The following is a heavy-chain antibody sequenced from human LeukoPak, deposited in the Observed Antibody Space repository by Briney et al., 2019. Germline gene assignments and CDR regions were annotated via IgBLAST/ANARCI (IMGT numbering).Heavy chain of an antibody. CDR1: GFTFSSYS. J-gene: IGHJ6*03. Sequence: GGSLRLSCAASGFTFSSYSMNWVRQAPGKGLEWVSSISSSSSYIYYADSVKGRFTISRDNAKNSLYLQMNSLRAEDTAVYYCARQAVLGVATTDFYYMDVWGKGTTVTVSS. D-gene: IGHD5-12*01. CDR3: ARQAVLGVATTDFYYMDV. CDR2: ISSSSSYI. V-gene: IGHV3-21*01.